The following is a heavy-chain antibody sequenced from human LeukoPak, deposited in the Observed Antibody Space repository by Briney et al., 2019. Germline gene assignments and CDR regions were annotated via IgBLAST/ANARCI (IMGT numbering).Heavy chain of an antibody. D-gene: IGHD6-13*01. CDR2: MNPNSGNT. CDR1: GYTFTSYD. Sequence: ASVKVSCKASGYTFTSYDINWMRQATGQGLEWMGWMNPNSGNTGYAQKFQGRVTMTRNTSISTAYMELSSLRSEDTAVYYCARGHGLKQHPRPFDPWGKGPRVTVSS. V-gene: IGHV1-8*01. CDR3: ARGHGLKQHPRPFDP. J-gene: IGHJ5*02.